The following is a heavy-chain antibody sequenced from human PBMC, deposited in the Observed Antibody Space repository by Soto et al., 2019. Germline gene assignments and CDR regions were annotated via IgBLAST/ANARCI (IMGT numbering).Heavy chain of an antibody. Sequence: QVQLVQSGAEVKKPGSSVKVSCKASGGTFSSYAISWVRQAPGQGLEWMGGIIPIFGTANYAEKFQGRVKITADEATSTAYMERSSLRSEDTAVYYCAREKYYYESTTLEDDAFDIWGQGTMVTVSS. J-gene: IGHJ3*02. D-gene: IGHD3-22*01. V-gene: IGHV1-69*01. CDR1: GGTFSSYA. CDR2: IIPIFGTA. CDR3: AREKYYYESTTLEDDAFDI.